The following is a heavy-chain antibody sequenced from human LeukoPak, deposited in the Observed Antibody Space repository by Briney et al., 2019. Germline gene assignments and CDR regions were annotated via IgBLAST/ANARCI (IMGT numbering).Heavy chain of an antibody. V-gene: IGHV1-69*13. Sequence: ASVNVSCKASGCTFSSYAISWVRQAPGQGLEWMGVIIPIFGTANYAQKFQGRVTITADESTSTAYMELSSLRSEDTAVYYCARGDQGYCSSTSCYFDYWGQGTLVTVSS. D-gene: IGHD2-2*01. CDR1: GCTFSSYA. J-gene: IGHJ4*02. CDR3: ARGDQGYCSSTSCYFDY. CDR2: IIPIFGTA.